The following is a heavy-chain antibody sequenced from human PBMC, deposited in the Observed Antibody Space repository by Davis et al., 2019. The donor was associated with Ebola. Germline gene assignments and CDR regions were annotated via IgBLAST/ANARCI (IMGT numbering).Heavy chain of an antibody. CDR1: GYTFTNSG. CDR2: INPHNGNT. CDR3: ARAQFPTTSDH. D-gene: IGHD1-1*01. V-gene: IGHV1-18*04. J-gene: IGHJ4*02. Sequence: ASVTVSCKASGYTFTNSGITWVRQAPGQGLEWMGWINPHNGNTNYAQNVQGRVIMTSDTATTTAYMEVGSLRSDDTAVYYCARAQFPTTSDHWGQGTLVTVSS.